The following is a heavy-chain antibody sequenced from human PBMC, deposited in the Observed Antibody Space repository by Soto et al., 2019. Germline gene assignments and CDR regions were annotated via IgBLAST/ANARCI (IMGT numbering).Heavy chain of an antibody. V-gene: IGHV3-7*05. Sequence: EVQLVESGGGLVQPGGSLRLSCASSGFTLDIYWMTWVRQAPGKGLEWVANIKPDGSVKYHVDSVKGRFTISRDNAKTSLYLQMSSLRVDDTAVYYCVREPAAGAYYYDYWGQGTLVTVSS. CDR1: GFTLDIYW. J-gene: IGHJ4*02. CDR2: IKPDGSVK. CDR3: VREPAAGAYYYDY. D-gene: IGHD6-13*01.